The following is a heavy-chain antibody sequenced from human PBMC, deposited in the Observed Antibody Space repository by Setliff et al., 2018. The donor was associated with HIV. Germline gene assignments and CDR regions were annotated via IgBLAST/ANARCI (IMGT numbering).Heavy chain of an antibody. J-gene: IGHJ3*02. Sequence: ASVKVSCKASGYTFTNYYIHWVRQAPGQGLEWMGVINPSDGSTSYAQKFQGSVTMTEDTSTSTVYMELSSLRSEDTAVYYCARAGQWLFPDAFDIWGQGTMVTV. D-gene: IGHD6-19*01. CDR3: ARAGQWLFPDAFDI. V-gene: IGHV1-46*01. CDR2: INPSDGST. CDR1: GYTFTNYY.